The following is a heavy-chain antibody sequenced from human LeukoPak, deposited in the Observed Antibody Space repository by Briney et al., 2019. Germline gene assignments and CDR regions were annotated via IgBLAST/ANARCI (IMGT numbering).Heavy chain of an antibody. J-gene: IGHJ2*01. CDR3: ASPWGRWFGELIWYFDL. CDR1: GYTFTAYY. Sequence: ASVKVSCKASGYTFTAYYIHWVRQAPGQGLEWMGWINPNSGGTNYAQRFQGRVTMTRDTYITTAYMELSRLRSDDTAVYYCASPWGRWFGELIWYFDLWGRGTLVTVSS. V-gene: IGHV1-2*02. CDR2: INPNSGGT. D-gene: IGHD3-10*01.